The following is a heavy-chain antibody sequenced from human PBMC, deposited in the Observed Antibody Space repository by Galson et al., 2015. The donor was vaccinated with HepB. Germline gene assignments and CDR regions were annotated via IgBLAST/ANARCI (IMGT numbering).Heavy chain of an antibody. CDR1: GDSVSSNSAA. D-gene: IGHD6-6*01. CDR3: AREGVVMAARHSEPFDY. V-gene: IGHV6-1*01. J-gene: IGHJ4*02. Sequence: CAISGDSVSSNSAAWNWIRQSPSRGLEWLGRTYYRSKWYNDYAVSVKSRITINPDTSKNQFSLQLNSVTPEDTAVYYCAREGVVMAARHSEPFDYWGQGTLVTVSS. CDR2: TYYRSKWYN.